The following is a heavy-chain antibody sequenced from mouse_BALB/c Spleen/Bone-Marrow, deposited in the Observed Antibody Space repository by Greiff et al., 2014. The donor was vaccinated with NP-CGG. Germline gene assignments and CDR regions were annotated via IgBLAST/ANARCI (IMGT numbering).Heavy chain of an antibody. J-gene: IGHJ2*01. Sequence: DVQLVESGGGLVQPGGSRKLSCAASGFTFSSFGMHWVRQAPEKGLEWVAYISSGSSTIYYADTVKGRFTISRDNPKNTLFLEMTSLRSEDTAKYYCARRYRYDYFDYWGQGTTLTVSS. CDR2: ISSGSSTI. CDR1: GFTFSSFG. V-gene: IGHV5-17*02. D-gene: IGHD2-14*01. CDR3: ARRYRYDYFDY.